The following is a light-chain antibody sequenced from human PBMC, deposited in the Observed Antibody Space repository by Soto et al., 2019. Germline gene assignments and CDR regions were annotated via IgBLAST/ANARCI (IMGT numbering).Light chain of an antibody. V-gene: IGLV2-8*01. CDR3: SSYTGSSPLYV. J-gene: IGLJ1*01. Sequence: QSVLTQPPSASGSPGQSVTISCTGTSSDVGGYNYVSWYQQHPGKAPKLMIYEVSERPSGAPDRFSGSKSGNTASLTVSGLQADDEADYYCSSYTGSSPLYVFGTGTKVTVL. CDR2: EVS. CDR1: SSDVGGYNY.